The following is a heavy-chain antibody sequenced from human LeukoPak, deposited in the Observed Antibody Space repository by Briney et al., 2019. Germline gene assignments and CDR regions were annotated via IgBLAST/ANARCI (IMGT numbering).Heavy chain of an antibody. V-gene: IGHV4-59*08. D-gene: IGHD6-13*01. Sequence: SETLSLTCTVSGDPINGYYWSWIRQPPGKGLEWIGFIYYRGSTNYIPSLKSRLTISVDTSKDQFSLKLSSVTAADTAVYYCARLSRIAAAGSYSYHSMDVWGQGTTVTVSS. CDR2: IYYRGST. J-gene: IGHJ6*03. CDR3: ARLSRIAAAGSYSYHSMDV. CDR1: GDPINGYY.